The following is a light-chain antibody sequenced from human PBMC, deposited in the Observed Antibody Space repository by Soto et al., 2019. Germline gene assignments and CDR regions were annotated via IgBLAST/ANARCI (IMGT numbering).Light chain of an antibody. CDR2: GAS. V-gene: IGKV3-15*01. Sequence: EIVMTQSPATLSVSPGERATLSCRASQSVSSNLAWYQQKPGQAPRLLIYGASTRATGIPARFSGSGSGTEFTRTNSSLQSEEVAVYYCQQYNNWPLMYTFGRGTKLEIK. CDR3: QQYNNWPLMYT. CDR1: QSVSSN. J-gene: IGKJ2*01.